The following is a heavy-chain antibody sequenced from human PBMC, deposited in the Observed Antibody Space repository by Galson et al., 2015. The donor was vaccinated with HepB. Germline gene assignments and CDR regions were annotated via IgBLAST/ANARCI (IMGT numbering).Heavy chain of an antibody. CDR1: GFTFSYYA. CDR3: AKVFPEKTDGWYRQALYYFDS. V-gene: IGHV3-23*01. CDR2: ITPSGTNT. Sequence: SLRLSCAASGFTFSYYAMSWVRQAPGKGLEWVSAITPSGTNTYSADSMTGRFTISRDNSQNTLFLQMNSLRADDTAIYFCAKVFPEKTDGWYRQALYYFDSWGQGTRVTVSS. J-gene: IGHJ4*02. D-gene: IGHD6-19*01.